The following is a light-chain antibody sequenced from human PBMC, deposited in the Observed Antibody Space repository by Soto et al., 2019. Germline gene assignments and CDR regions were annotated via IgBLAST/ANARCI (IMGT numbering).Light chain of an antibody. CDR3: QQYNNWPYT. J-gene: IGKJ2*01. CDR2: RAS. Sequence: EIVMTQSPATLSVSPGGSATISCRASQHVSTNSAWYRQKPGQAPTLLIYRASTRATGIPARFSGSGSGTEFTLTIRSLQSEDFAVYYCQQYNNWPYTFGQGTKLEIK. V-gene: IGKV3-15*01. CDR1: QHVSTN.